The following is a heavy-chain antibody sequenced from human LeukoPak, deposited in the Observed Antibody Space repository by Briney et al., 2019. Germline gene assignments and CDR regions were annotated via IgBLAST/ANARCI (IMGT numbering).Heavy chain of an antibody. CDR2: INHSGST. Sequence: PSETLSLTCAVYGGSFSGYYWSWIRQPPGKGLEWIGEINHSGSTNYNPSLKSRVTISVDTSKNQFSLKLSSVTAADTAVYYCARDIAPAATMGWFDPWGQGTLVTVSS. CDR1: GGSFSGYY. CDR3: ARDIAPAATMGWFDP. J-gene: IGHJ5*02. D-gene: IGHD2-2*01. V-gene: IGHV4-34*01.